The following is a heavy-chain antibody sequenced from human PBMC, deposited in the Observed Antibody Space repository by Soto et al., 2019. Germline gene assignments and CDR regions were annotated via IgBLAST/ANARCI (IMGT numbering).Heavy chain of an antibody. V-gene: IGHV3-23*01. CDR1: GFTFSRDG. CDR2: ITDNGGST. CDR3: AKERATTTAFDY. D-gene: IGHD4-17*01. Sequence: EVQLLESGGGLVQAGGSLRLSCAASGFTFSRDGMSWVRQAPGKGLEWVSLITDNGGSTYYADSVKGRFTISRDNTKNTLFLQMNGLRAEDTAVYYCAKERATTTAFDYWGQGALVTVSS. J-gene: IGHJ4*02.